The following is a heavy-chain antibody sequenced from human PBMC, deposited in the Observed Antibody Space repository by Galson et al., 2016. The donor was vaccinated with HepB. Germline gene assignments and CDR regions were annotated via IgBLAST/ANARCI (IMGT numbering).Heavy chain of an antibody. D-gene: IGHD1-26*01. CDR1: GVSLSTRGVA. CDR3: AHRHPRVGNDLDV. V-gene: IGHV2-5*02. CDR2: IYWDADK. J-gene: IGHJ6*02. Sequence: PALVKPTQTLTLTCTLSGVSLSTRGVAVVWLRQTPGKALEWLGLIYWDADKRYSPSLKSRITITKDTSKNQVVLTMTNVDPVDTATYFCAHRHPRVGNDLDVWGQGTTVTVSS.